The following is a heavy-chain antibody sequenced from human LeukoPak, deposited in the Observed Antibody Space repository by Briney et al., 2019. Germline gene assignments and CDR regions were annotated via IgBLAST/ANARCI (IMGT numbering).Heavy chain of an antibody. CDR2: LYYCGST. V-gene: IGHV4-59*01. D-gene: IGHD2-15*01. Sequence: SETLSLTCSVSGGSISSYYWSWIRQPPGKGLEWIGYLYYCGSTNYNPSLKSRVTISVDTSKNQFSLKLSSVTAADTAVYYCARTPFEKTYYYYYGMDVWGLGTAVTVSS. CDR1: GGSISSYY. CDR3: ARTPFEKTYYYYYGMDV. J-gene: IGHJ6*02.